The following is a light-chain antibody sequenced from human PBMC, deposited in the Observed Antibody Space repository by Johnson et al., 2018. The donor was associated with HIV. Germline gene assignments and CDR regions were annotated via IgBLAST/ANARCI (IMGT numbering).Light chain of an antibody. Sequence: QSVLTQPPSVSAAPGQKVTISCSGSSSNIGNDSVSWYQQLPGTAPELLIYENNRRPSGIPDRFSGSKSGTSATLGITGLPTGDEADYYCGTWDNSPNAGGVFGTGTKVTVL. CDR2: ENN. J-gene: IGLJ1*01. CDR3: GTWDNSPNAGGV. CDR1: SSNIGNDS. V-gene: IGLV1-51*02.